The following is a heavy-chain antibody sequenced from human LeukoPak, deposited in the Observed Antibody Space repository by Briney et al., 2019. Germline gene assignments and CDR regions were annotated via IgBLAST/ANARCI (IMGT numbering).Heavy chain of an antibody. J-gene: IGHJ3*02. V-gene: IGHV3-21*04. D-gene: IGHD6-19*01. CDR1: GFTFSSYS. Sequence: GGSLRLSCAASGFTFSSYSMNWVRQAPGKGLEWVSSISSSSSYIYYADSVKGRFTISRDNSKNTLYLQMNSLRAEDTAVYYCAKEISSGWLLAFDIWGQGTMVTVSS. CDR2: ISSSSSYI. CDR3: AKEISSGWLLAFDI.